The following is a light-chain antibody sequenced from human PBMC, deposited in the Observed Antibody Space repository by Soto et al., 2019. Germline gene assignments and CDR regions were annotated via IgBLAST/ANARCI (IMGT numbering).Light chain of an antibody. CDR1: SSDVGGYNY. Sequence: QSALTQPRSVSGSPGQSVTISCTGTSSDVGGYNYVSWYQQHPGKAPKVMIYDVSNRPSGVPDRFSGSKSGNTASLTISGLQAEDEADYYCCSYAGSYTLWVFGGGTQLTVL. J-gene: IGLJ3*02. CDR2: DVS. V-gene: IGLV2-11*01. CDR3: CSYAGSYTLWV.